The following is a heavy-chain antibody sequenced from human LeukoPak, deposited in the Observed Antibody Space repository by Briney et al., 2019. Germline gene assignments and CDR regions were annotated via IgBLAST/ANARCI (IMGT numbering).Heavy chain of an antibody. CDR1: GFTLSSYA. D-gene: IGHD2-21*02. Sequence: GRSLRLSRAPSGFTLSSYAMRWVRQAPGKGPGWVAVISYDGSNKYYAVSVKGRFTISRDNSKNTLYLQMNSQRAEDTAVYYCARDRGRVVTAIRRFDPWGQGTLVTVSS. CDR3: ARDRGRVVTAIRRFDP. CDR2: ISYDGSNK. V-gene: IGHV3-30*04. J-gene: IGHJ5*02.